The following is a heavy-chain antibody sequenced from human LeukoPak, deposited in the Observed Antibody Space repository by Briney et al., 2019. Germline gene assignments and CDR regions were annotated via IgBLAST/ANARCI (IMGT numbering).Heavy chain of an antibody. CDR3: ARGDIGTTWDYYYYMDV. CDR1: GYSFTSYW. J-gene: IGHJ6*03. D-gene: IGHD5-12*01. Sequence: GESLKISCKGSGYSFTSYWIGWVRQMPGKGLEWMGIIYPGDSDTRYSPSFQGQVTISADKSISTAYLQWSSLRSEDTAVYYCARGDIGTTWDYYYYMDVWGKGTTVTVSS. V-gene: IGHV5-51*01. CDR2: IYPGDSDT.